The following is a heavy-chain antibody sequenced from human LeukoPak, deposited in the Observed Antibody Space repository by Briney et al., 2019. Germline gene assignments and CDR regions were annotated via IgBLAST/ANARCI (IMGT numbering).Heavy chain of an antibody. CDR3: ARGYSSSWYYFDY. CDR1: GFTFSNYG. J-gene: IGHJ4*02. V-gene: IGHV4-59*01. Sequence: GSLRLSCAASGFTFSNYGMHWVRQAPGKGLEWIGYIYYSGSTNYNPSLKSRVTISVDTSKNQFSLKLSSVTAADTAVYYCARGYSSSWYYFDYWGQGTLVTVSS. CDR2: IYYSGST. D-gene: IGHD6-13*01.